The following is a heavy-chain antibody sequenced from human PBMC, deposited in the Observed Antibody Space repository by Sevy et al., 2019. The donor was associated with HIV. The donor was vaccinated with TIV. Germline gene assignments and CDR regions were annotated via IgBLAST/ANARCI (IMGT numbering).Heavy chain of an antibody. CDR2: FDPEDGET. Sequence: ASVKVSCKVYGHTLNRLGMHWVRQAPGKGLEWMGSFDPEDGETFQAQKFQGRVTITADESTSTAYMELSSLRSEDTAVYYCARETFKSPSTHDWGQGTLVTVSS. J-gene: IGHJ4*02. CDR1: GHTLNRLG. V-gene: IGHV1-24*01. CDR3: ARETFKSPSTHD. D-gene: IGHD3-16*01.